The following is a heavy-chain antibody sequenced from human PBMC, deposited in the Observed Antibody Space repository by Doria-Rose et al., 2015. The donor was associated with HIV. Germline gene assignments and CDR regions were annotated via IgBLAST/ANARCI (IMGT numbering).Heavy chain of an antibody. CDR3: AKAPIIGPKYYFYMDV. CDR1: GFSFKSYA. J-gene: IGHJ6*03. Sequence: VQLVQSGGGLVQPGRSLRLSCVGSGFSFKSYAMHWVRLAPGKGLEWVAGISGDSGAKGNADSVEGRFTISRDNAKKSVYLEMRSLRPEDTAFYYCAKAPIIGPKYYFYMDVWGKGTSVTVSS. V-gene: IGHV3-9*01. D-gene: IGHD3-3*01. CDR2: ISGDSGAK.